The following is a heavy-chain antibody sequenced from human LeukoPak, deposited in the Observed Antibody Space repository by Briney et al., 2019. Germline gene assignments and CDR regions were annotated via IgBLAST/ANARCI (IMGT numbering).Heavy chain of an antibody. Sequence: GGSLRLSCAASGLTFSSYGMHWVRQAPGKGLEWVAVIWYDGSNKYYADSVKGRFTISRDNSKNTLYLQMNSLRAEDTAVYYCARDSLGGYCSGGSCYLDYWGQGTLVTVSS. CDR3: ARDSLGGYCSGGSCYLDY. CDR2: IWYDGSNK. CDR1: GLTFSSYG. V-gene: IGHV3-33*01. D-gene: IGHD2-15*01. J-gene: IGHJ4*02.